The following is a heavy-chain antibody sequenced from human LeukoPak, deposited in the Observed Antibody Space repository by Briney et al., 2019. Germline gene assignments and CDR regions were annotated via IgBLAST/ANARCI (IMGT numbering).Heavy chain of an antibody. J-gene: IGHJ4*02. CDR3: ARGPNRYSYGPSPRVPLSPSDY. CDR2: INHSGST. V-gene: IGHV4-34*01. D-gene: IGHD5-18*01. CDR1: GFTFSSYA. Sequence: KPGGSLRLSCAASGFTFSSYAMSWVRQAPGKGLEWIGEINHSGSTNYNPSLKSRVTISVDTSKNQFSLKLSSVTAADTAVYYCARGPNRYSYGPSPRVPLSPSDYWGQGTLVTVSS.